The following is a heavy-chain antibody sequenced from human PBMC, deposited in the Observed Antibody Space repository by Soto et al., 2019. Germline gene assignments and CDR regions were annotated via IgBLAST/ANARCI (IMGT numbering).Heavy chain of an antibody. J-gene: IGHJ4*02. CDR2: INHSGST. CDR3: ARGKLLLWGSYRQVQASPFDY. D-gene: IGHD3-16*02. V-gene: IGHV4-34*01. CDR1: GGSFSGYY. Sequence: SETLSLTCAVYGGSFSGYYWSWIRQPPGKGLEWIGEINHSGSTNYNPSLKSRVTISVDTSKNQFSLKLSSVTAADTAVYYCARGKLLLWGSYRQVQASPFDYWGQGTLVTVSS.